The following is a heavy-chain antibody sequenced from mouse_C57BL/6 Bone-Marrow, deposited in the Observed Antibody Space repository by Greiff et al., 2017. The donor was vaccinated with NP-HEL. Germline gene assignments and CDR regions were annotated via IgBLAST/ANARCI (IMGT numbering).Heavy chain of an antibody. CDR2: ISSGSSTI. CDR3: ASRGPRFDY. Sequence: EVKLMESGGGLVKPGGSLKLSCAASGFTFSDYGMHWVRQAPEKGLEWVAYISSGSSTIYYAAPVKGRFTIPSDNAKNTLFLQMTSLRSEDTAMYYCASRGPRFDYWGQGTTLTVSS. D-gene: IGHD3-3*01. CDR1: GFTFSDYG. V-gene: IGHV5-17*01. J-gene: IGHJ2*01.